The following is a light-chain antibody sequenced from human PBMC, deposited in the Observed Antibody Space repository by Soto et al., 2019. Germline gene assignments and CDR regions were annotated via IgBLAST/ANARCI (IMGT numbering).Light chain of an antibody. CDR2: GAS. V-gene: IGKV3-15*01. CDR3: HHFGSLPET. Sequence: EIVMTQSPATLSVSPGERVTLSCRASQSIMFSLAWYQQKPGQAPRLLISGASTRATGIPARFSGSGSGKEFTLTISRLEPEDFAVYYCHHFGSLPETFGQGTNVE. CDR1: QSIMFS. J-gene: IGKJ1*01.